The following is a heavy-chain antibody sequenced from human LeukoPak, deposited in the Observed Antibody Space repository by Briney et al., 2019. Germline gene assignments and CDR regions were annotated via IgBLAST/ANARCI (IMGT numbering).Heavy chain of an antibody. Sequence: SQTLSLTCTVSGGSISSGDDYWSWIRQPPGKGLEWIGYIYYSGSTYYNPSLKSRVTISVDTSKNQFSLKLSSVTAADTAVYYCASGTGPDAFDIWGQGTMVTVSS. D-gene: IGHD1-14*01. CDR3: ASGTGPDAFDI. CDR1: GGSISSGDDY. CDR2: IYYSGST. V-gene: IGHV4-30-4*01. J-gene: IGHJ3*02.